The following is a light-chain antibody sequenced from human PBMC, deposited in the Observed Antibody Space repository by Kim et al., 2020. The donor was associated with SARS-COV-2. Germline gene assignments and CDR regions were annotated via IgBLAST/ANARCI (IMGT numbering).Light chain of an antibody. V-gene: IGKV1-5*01. CDR1: QSVRSS. CDR2: EAS. Sequence: IQMTQSPSTLSASVGDRVTITCRASQSVRSSVALYHQRPGKAPKVLIYEASTLQTGVPSRFSGSGSGTEFTLTISSLQPDDFGTYHCQRYESYWTFGQGTKVDIK. J-gene: IGKJ1*01. CDR3: QRYESYWT.